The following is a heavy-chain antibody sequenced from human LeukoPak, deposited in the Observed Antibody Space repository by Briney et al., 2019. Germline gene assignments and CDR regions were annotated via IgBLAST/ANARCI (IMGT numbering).Heavy chain of an antibody. D-gene: IGHD2-15*01. CDR3: ARDCSGGSCYYYGMDV. V-gene: IGHV3-33*01. CDR1: GFTFSSYG. Sequence: GGSLRLSCAASGFTFSSYGMHWVRQAPGKGLEWVAVIWYDGSNKCYADSVKGRFTISRDNSKNTLYLQMNSLRAEDTAVYYCARDCSGGSCYYYGMDVWGQGTTVTVSS. J-gene: IGHJ6*02. CDR2: IWYDGSNK.